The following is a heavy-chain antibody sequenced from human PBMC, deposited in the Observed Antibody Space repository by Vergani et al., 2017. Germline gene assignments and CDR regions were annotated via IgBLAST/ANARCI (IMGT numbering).Heavy chain of an antibody. CDR1: GFTFSSYA. Sequence: EVQLLESGGGLVQPGGSLRLSCAASGFTFSSYAMNWVRPAPGKGLEWVSFVSTGTKSQSYAESVKGRFTISRDSAKNSLYLQMDSLRAEDTAVYYCAREYSSTSGRAFDFWGQGTKVTVSS. D-gene: IGHD2-2*01. CDR2: VSTGTKSQ. J-gene: IGHJ3*01. V-gene: IGHV3-48*01. CDR3: AREYSSTSGRAFDF.